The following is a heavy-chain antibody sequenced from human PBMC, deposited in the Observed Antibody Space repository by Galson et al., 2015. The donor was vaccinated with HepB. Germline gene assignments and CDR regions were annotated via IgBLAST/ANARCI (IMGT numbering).Heavy chain of an antibody. CDR1: GGSISSSSYY. CDR2: IYYTGNI. J-gene: IGHJ6*02. Sequence: SETLSLTCTVSGGSISSSSYYWGWIRQPPGKGLEWIGSIYYTGNIYYNPSLKSRVTIAADTSRNQFSLKLSSVTAADTAVYYCARHKDDGESYGMDVWGPGTRVTVSS. V-gene: IGHV4-39*01. CDR3: ARHKDDGESYGMDV. D-gene: IGHD4-17*01.